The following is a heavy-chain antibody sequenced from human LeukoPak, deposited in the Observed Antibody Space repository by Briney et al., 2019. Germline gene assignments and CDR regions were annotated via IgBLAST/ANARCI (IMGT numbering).Heavy chain of an antibody. CDR2: TVSEIDGGTT. CDR3: TTDEDWNYARKDV. V-gene: IGHV3-15*04. Sequence: PGGSLRLSCAASGFTFNYAWMSWVRQVPGKGLEWVGQTVSEIDGGTTDYAAPVKGRFTISRDDSKNTLHLQMNSLKIEDTAVYYCTTDEDWNYARKDVWGQGATVIVSS. D-gene: IGHD1-7*01. J-gene: IGHJ6*02. CDR1: GFTFNYAW.